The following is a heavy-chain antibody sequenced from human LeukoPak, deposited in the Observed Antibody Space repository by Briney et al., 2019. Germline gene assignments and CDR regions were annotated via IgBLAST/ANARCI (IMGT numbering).Heavy chain of an antibody. CDR2: IIPIFGTA. V-gene: IGHV1-69*05. CDR1: GGTFSSYA. D-gene: IGHD1-26*01. CDR3: ARGARGFRPTEFDY. J-gene: IGHJ4*02. Sequence: GASVKVSCKASGGTFSSYAISGVRQAPGQGLEWMGGIIPIFGTANYAQKFQGRVTITTDESTSTAYMELSSLRSEDTAVYYCARGARGFRPTEFDYWGQGTLVTVSS.